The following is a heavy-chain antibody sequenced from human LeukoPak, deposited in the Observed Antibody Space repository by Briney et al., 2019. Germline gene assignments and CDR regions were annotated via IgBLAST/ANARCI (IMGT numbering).Heavy chain of an antibody. CDR3: ARDSDIVAGSKSHFDY. Sequence: GGSLRLSCAASGFTFSSYSMNWVRQAPGKGLEWVSSISTSSSYIYYTDSVKGRFTISRDNAKNSLYLQMNSLRAEDTAVYYCARDSDIVAGSKSHFDYWGQGTLVTVSS. CDR2: ISTSSSYI. J-gene: IGHJ4*02. V-gene: IGHV3-21*01. D-gene: IGHD3-9*01. CDR1: GFTFSSYS.